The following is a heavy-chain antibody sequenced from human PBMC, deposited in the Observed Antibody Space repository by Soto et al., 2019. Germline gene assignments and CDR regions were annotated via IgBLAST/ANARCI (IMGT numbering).Heavy chain of an antibody. Sequence: QAQLEQSGGEVQKPGSSVKVSCKASRVAFSTFIVTWERQAPGVGLEWVGGIIPVYGTANYAQQFQGRVTINAVESTSTSYMEVNNLRSVYISVYYCANVRFRSPMCYYDGMDVWCQGTTVTVSS. CDR3: ANVRFRSPMCYYDGMDV. V-gene: IGHV1-69*01. CDR2: IIPVYGTA. CDR1: RVAFSTFI. J-gene: IGHJ6*02. D-gene: IGHD1-26*01.